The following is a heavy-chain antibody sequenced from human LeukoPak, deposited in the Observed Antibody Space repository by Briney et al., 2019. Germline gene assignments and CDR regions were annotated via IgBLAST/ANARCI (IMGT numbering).Heavy chain of an antibody. D-gene: IGHD6-13*01. J-gene: IGHJ6*02. CDR2: IYYSGST. Sequence: PSETLSLTCTVSGGSISSYYWSWFRQPPGKGLEWIGYIYYSGSTNYNPSLKSRVTISVDTSKNQFSLKLSSVTAADTAVYYCARDYIAAAGSRYYYYGMDVWGQGTTVTVSS. CDR1: GGSISSYY. CDR3: ARDYIAAAGSRYYYYGMDV. V-gene: IGHV4-59*01.